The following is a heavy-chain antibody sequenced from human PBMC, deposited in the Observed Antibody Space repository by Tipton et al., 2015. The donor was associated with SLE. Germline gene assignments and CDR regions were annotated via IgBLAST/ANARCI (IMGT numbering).Heavy chain of an antibody. Sequence: LSLTCAVYGGSFSGYYWSWIRQPPGKGLEWIGEINPRGSANYNPSLKSRVTISVDTSKKQFSLTLSSVTAADTAVFYCARAIGRVLPMDVWGKGTTGTVSS. V-gene: IGHV4-34*01. CDR1: GGSFSGYY. CDR3: ARAIGRVLPMDV. J-gene: IGHJ6*03. D-gene: IGHD1-26*01. CDR2: INPRGSA.